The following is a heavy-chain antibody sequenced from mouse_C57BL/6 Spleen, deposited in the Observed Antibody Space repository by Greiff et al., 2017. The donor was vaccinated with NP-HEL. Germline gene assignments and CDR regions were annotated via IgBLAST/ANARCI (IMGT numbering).Heavy chain of an antibody. J-gene: IGHJ1*03. D-gene: IGHD1-1*01. CDR2: ISYDGSN. Sequence: EVQLKESGPGLVKPSQSLSLTCSVTGYSITSGYYWNWIRQFPGNKLEWMGYISYDGSNNYHPSLKNRISLTRYTSKNQFFLKLNSVTTEDTATNVCARSYGSSYGYFDVWGTGTTVTVSS. CDR3: ARSYGSSYGYFDV. CDR1: GYSITSGYY. V-gene: IGHV3-6*01.